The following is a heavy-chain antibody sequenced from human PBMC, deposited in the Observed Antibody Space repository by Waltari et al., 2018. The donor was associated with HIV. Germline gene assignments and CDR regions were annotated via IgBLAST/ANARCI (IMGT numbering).Heavy chain of an antibody. CDR3: ARWADYKVFDP. CDR1: GFTFTSHG. Sequence: QVQLVESGGGVVQPGMSLRLSCGASGFTFTSHGMHWVRQAPGKGLEWVAVIWYDGSNKYYADSVKGRFTISRDNSKNTLYLQMNSLRAEDTARYYCARWADYKVFDPWGQGTLVSVSS. D-gene: IGHD1-20*01. CDR2: IWYDGSNK. V-gene: IGHV3-33*01. J-gene: IGHJ5*02.